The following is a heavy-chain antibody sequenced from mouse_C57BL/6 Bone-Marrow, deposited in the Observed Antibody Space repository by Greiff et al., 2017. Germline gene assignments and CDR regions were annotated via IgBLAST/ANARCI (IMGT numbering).Heavy chain of an antibody. J-gene: IGHJ4*01. CDR1: GFTFSSYA. CDR2: ISSGGDYI. V-gene: IGHV5-9-1*02. D-gene: IGHD2-3*01. CDR3: TRDGGDGSMDY. Sequence: EVKLMESGEGLVKPGGSLKLSCAASGFTFSSYAMSWVRQTPEKRLEWVAYISSGGDYIYYADTVKGRFTISRDNARNTLYLQMSSLKSGDTAMYYCTRDGGDGSMDYWGQGTSVTVSS.